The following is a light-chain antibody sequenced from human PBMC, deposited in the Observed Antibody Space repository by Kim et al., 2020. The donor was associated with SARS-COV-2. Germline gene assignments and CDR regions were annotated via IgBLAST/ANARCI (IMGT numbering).Light chain of an antibody. CDR1: QSVSSY. Sequence: EIVLTQSPATLSLSPGERATLSCRASQSVSSYFAWYQHRPGHAPRLLIYDASNRATGIPARFSGSGSGTDFTLTISSLEPEDSAVYYCQQRGNWPWTFGQGTKVDIK. J-gene: IGKJ1*01. V-gene: IGKV3-11*01. CDR2: DAS. CDR3: QQRGNWPWT.